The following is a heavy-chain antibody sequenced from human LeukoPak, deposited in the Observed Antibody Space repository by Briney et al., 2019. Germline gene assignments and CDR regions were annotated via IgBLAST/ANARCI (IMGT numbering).Heavy chain of an antibody. Sequence: PGGSLRLSCAASGFTFSSYAMHWVRQAPGKGLEWVAVISYDGSNKYYADSVKGRFTISRDNSENTLYLQMNSLRAEDTAVYYCARDLIVQWLVLDYWGQGTLVTVSS. CDR1: GFTFSSYA. D-gene: IGHD6-19*01. J-gene: IGHJ4*02. CDR2: ISYDGSNK. CDR3: ARDLIVQWLVLDY. V-gene: IGHV3-30-3*01.